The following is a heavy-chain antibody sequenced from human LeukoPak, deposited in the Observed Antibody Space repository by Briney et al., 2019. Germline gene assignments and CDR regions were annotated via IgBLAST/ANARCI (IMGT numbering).Heavy chain of an antibody. D-gene: IGHD7-27*01. CDR3: ARGLVENWGWYYYYYYMDV. Sequence: ASVKVSRKASGYTFTSYDINWVRQATGQGLEWMGWMNPNSGNTGYAQKFQGRVTITRNTSISTAYMELSSLRSEDTAVYYCARGLVENWGWYYYYYYMDVWGKGTTVTVSS. V-gene: IGHV1-8*01. J-gene: IGHJ6*03. CDR2: MNPNSGNT. CDR1: GYTFTSYD.